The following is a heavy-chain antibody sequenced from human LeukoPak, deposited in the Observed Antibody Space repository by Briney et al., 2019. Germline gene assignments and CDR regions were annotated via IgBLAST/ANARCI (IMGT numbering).Heavy chain of an antibody. CDR1: EFTFSSYW. Sequence: GGSLRLSCAASEFTFSSYWMSWVRQAPGKGLEWVANIKQDGGQIYYLESVKGRFTVSRDNAKNSMYLQMNSLRAEDTAVYYCARLGARQMLEYWGQGTLVTVSS. CDR2: IKQDGGQI. CDR3: ARLGARQMLEY. V-gene: IGHV3-7*01. D-gene: IGHD4-17*01. J-gene: IGHJ4*02.